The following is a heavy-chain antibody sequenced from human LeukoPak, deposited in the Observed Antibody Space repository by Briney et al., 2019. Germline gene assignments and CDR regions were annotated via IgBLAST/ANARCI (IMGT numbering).Heavy chain of an antibody. V-gene: IGHV4-38-2*01. CDR2: IYHSGST. Sequence: PSETLSLTCDVSGYFISSGYYWGWIRQPPGKGLEGVGSIYHSGSTYYNPSLKSRVTISVDTSKNQFSLKLSSVTAADTAVYYCARLIGYCSGGSCSYYYYYYMDIWGKGTTVTVSS. CDR1: GYFISSGYY. J-gene: IGHJ6*03. D-gene: IGHD2-15*01. CDR3: ARLIGYCSGGSCSYYYYYYMDI.